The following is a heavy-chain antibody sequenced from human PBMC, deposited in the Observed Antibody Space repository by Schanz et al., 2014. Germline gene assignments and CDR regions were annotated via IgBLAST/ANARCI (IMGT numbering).Heavy chain of an antibody. CDR3: AKSLESCPGGRCSRGYFDY. Sequence: EVQLVESGGGWVQPGGSLRLSCAASGFTFSDYSMNWVRQAPGKGPEWVSYIRSSSTPIYYADSVKGRFTISRDNAKNSLYLQMNSLRADDTAVYYCAKSLESCPGGRCSRGYFDYWGQGTLVTVSS. D-gene: IGHD2-8*02. CDR1: GFTFSDYS. J-gene: IGHJ4*02. V-gene: IGHV3-48*01. CDR2: IRSSSTPI.